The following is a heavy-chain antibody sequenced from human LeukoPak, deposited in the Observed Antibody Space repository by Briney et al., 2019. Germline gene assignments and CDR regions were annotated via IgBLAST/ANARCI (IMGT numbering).Heavy chain of an antibody. CDR3: AAGTEIFDWFDP. Sequence: SQTLSLTCAISVDSVSSNSAAWNWIRQSPSRCLEWLGRTYYRSKWYNDYAVSVKSRITINPDTSKNQFSLQLNSVTPEDTAVYYCAAGTEIFDWFDPWGQGTLVTVSS. CDR2: TYYRSKWYN. V-gene: IGHV6-1*01. CDR1: VDSVSSNSAA. D-gene: IGHD6-19*01. J-gene: IGHJ5*02.